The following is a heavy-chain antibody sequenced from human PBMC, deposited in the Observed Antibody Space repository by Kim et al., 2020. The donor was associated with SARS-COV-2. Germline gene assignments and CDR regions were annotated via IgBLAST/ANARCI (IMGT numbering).Heavy chain of an antibody. Sequence: NGRFTNSRDNSKNTLYLQMNSLRAEDTAVYYCAKDRADIVVVPAAQDFDCWGQGTLVTVSS. V-gene: IGHV3-23*01. D-gene: IGHD2-2*01. CDR3: AKDRADIVVVPAAQDFDC. J-gene: IGHJ4*02.